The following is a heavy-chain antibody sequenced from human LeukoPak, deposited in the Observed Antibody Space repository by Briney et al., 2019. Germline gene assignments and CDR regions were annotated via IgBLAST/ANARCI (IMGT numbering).Heavy chain of an antibody. V-gene: IGHV3-11*05. CDR1: GFTFSDYY. Sequence: PGGSLRLSCAASGFTFSDYYMSWIRQAPGKGLEWVAYISTTSSYTNYADSVKGRFTISRDNAKNSLYLQMNSLRAEDTAVYYCAREGYYYGSGSPPSHAFDIWGQGTMVTVSS. D-gene: IGHD3-10*01. CDR3: AREGYYYGSGSPPSHAFDI. J-gene: IGHJ3*02. CDR2: ISTTSSYT.